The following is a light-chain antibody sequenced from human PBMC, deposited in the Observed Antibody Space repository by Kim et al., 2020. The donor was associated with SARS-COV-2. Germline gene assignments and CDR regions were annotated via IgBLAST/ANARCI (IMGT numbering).Light chain of an antibody. CDR2: QDT. J-gene: IGLJ3*02. CDR1: NLGDKY. Sequence: VGPGKTASIICSGDNLGDKYAYWYQQKPGQSPVLVIYQDTKRPSGIPERFSGSNSGNTATLTISGTQALDEGDYYCQAWDSSTAVFGGGTQLTVL. V-gene: IGLV3-1*01. CDR3: QAWDSSTAV.